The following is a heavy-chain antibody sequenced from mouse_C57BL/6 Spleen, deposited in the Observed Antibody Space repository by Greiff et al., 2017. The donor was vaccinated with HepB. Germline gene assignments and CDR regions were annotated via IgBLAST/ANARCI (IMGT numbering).Heavy chain of an antibody. CDR3: TRKEWLLYFDY. Sequence: VQLQQSGAELVRPGASVTLSCKASGYTFTDYEMHWVKQTPVHGLEWIGAIDPETGGTAYNQKFKGKAILTADKSSSTAYMELRSLTSEDSAVYYCTRKEWLLYFDYWGQGTTLTVSS. D-gene: IGHD2-3*01. CDR2: IDPETGGT. CDR1: GYTFTDYE. V-gene: IGHV1-15*01. J-gene: IGHJ2*01.